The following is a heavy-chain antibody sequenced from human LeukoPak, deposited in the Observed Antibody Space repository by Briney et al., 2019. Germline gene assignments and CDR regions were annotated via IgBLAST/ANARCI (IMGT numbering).Heavy chain of an antibody. D-gene: IGHD1-7*01. CDR3: ARDTGTYYFAY. V-gene: IGHV4-31*03. Sequence: SETLSLTCTVSGGSISSDSYYWGWIRQHPGKGLEWIGYIYYSGNTYYNPSLESRVTISIDTSKNHFSLKLSSVTAADTAVYYCARDTGTYYFAYWGQGTLVTVSS. CDR2: IYYSGNT. J-gene: IGHJ4*02. CDR1: GGSISSDSYY.